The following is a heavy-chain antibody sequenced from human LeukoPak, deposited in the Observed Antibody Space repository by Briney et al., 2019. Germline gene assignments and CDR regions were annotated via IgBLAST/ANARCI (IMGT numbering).Heavy chain of an antibody. D-gene: IGHD6-19*01. Sequence: GGSLRLSCAASGFTFSSYDMHWVSHATGKGLEWVSAIGTAGDTYYPGSVKGRSTIPRENAKNSLYLQMNSLRAGDTAVYYCARPPIPQWLVEGLHGFDPWGQGTLVTVSS. CDR1: GFTFSSYD. V-gene: IGHV3-13*01. CDR2: IGTAGDT. CDR3: ARPPIPQWLVEGLHGFDP. J-gene: IGHJ5*02.